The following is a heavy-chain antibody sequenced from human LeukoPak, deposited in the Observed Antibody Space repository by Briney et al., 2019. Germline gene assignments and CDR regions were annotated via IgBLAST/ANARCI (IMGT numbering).Heavy chain of an antibody. J-gene: IGHJ4*02. CDR3: ARGSPTFVLD. CDR1: GYSFTNYW. D-gene: IGHD3-10*01. Sequence: GESLKISCKCSGYSFTNYWIGWVRQMPGKGLEWMGIIYPTDSDTRYSPSFQGQVTISVDMSITTVYLQWSGLKASDTAIYYCARGSPTFVLDWGQGTLVTVSS. CDR2: IYPTDSDT. V-gene: IGHV5-51*01.